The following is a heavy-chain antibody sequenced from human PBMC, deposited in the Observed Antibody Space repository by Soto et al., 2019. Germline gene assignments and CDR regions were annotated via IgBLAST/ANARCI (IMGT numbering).Heavy chain of an antibody. D-gene: IGHD1-26*01. CDR3: ARGDRGAFDL. CDR1: GFTFSYYW. CDR2: IHNDGSRT. J-gene: IGHJ3*01. V-gene: IGHV3-74*03. Sequence: EVQLVETGGGLVQPGASLRLTCAASGFTFSYYWMHWVRQTPGKWLLWVSHIHNDGSRTTYADSVKGRFSISSDNAMNTVYLQMNSLRDDDTAVYYCARGDRGAFDLWGQGTAVTVSS.